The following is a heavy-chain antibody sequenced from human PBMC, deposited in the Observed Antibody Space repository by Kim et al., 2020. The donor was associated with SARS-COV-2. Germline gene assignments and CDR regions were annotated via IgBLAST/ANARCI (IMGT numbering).Heavy chain of an antibody. Sequence: SETLSLTCTVSGGSISSSSYYWGWIRQPPGKGLEWIGSIYYSGSTYYNPSLKSRVTISVDTSKNQFSLKLSSVTAADTAVYYCARRSGLTDFDYWGQGT. CDR3: ARRSGLTDFDY. D-gene: IGHD2-8*02. CDR2: IYYSGST. J-gene: IGHJ4*02. CDR1: GGSISSSSYY. V-gene: IGHV4-39*01.